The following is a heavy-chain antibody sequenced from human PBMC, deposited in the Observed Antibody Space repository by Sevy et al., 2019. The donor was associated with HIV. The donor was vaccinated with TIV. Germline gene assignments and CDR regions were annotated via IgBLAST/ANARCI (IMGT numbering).Heavy chain of an antibody. V-gene: IGHV3-48*03. Sequence: GGSLRLSCAASGFTFSSYEMNWVRQAPGKGLEWVSYISSSGSTIYYADSVKGRFTISRDNAKNSLYLQMNSLRAEDTAVYYCARGLNSGYDLGFDYWGQGTLVTVSS. CDR3: ARGLNSGYDLGFDY. J-gene: IGHJ4*02. CDR2: ISSSGSTI. CDR1: GFTFSSYE. D-gene: IGHD5-12*01.